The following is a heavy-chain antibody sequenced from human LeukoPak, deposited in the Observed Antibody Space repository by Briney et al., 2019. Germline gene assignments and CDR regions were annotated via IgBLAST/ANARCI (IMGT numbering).Heavy chain of an antibody. CDR2: IWYDGSNK. D-gene: IGHD4-17*01. CDR1: GFTFSSYG. CDR3: ARGSAYGDYYYYGMDV. V-gene: IGHV3-33*01. Sequence: GRSLRLSCAASGFTFSSYGMHWVRQAPGKGLEWVAVIWYDGSNKYYADSVKGRFTISRDNSKNTLYLQMNSLRAEDTAVYYCARGSAYGDYYYYGMDVWGQGTTVTVSS. J-gene: IGHJ6*02.